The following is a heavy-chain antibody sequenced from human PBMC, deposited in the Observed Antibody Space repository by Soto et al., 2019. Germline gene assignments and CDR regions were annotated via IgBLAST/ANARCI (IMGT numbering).Heavy chain of an antibody. Sequence: EVQLVESGGGLVQPGGSLKLSCAASGFTFSDSAMHWVRQASGKGLEWVGRIRGKVNSYATVYAASLKGRFTISRDDSMNTTYLQMNSLTTEDTAVYYCTRRRDWTAMDPLDYWGQGTLVTVSS. J-gene: IGHJ4*02. CDR1: GFTFSDSA. CDR3: TRRRDWTAMDPLDY. CDR2: IRGKVNSYAT. V-gene: IGHV3-73*02. D-gene: IGHD5-18*01.